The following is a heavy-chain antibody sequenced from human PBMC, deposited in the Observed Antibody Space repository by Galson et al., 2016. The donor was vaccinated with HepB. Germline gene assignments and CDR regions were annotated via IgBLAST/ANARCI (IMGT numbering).Heavy chain of an antibody. Sequence: SGYIFTGYYIHWVRQAPGQGLEWMGWINAHSGDTNSAQKFQGRVTMTRDTSISTAYMELSRLRSDDTAGYYCARRAGGGGSYFDYWGQGTLVTVSS. J-gene: IGHJ4*02. CDR1: GYIFTGYY. CDR2: INAHSGDT. D-gene: IGHD1-26*01. V-gene: IGHV1-2*02. CDR3: ARRAGGGGSYFDY.